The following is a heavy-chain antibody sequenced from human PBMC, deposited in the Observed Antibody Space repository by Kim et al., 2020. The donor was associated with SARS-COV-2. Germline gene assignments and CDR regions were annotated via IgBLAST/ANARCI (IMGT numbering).Heavy chain of an antibody. CDR2: ISSSGSTI. V-gene: IGHV3-48*03. J-gene: IGHJ3*02. Sequence: GGSLRLSCAASGFTFSSYEMNWVRQTPGKGLEWVAYISSSGSTIYYADSVKGRFTISRDNAKNSLYLQMNSLRAEDTAVYYCARVGGIFGVVIIGAFDIWGQGTMVTVSS. D-gene: IGHD3-3*01. CDR1: GFTFSSYE. CDR3: ARVGGIFGVVIIGAFDI.